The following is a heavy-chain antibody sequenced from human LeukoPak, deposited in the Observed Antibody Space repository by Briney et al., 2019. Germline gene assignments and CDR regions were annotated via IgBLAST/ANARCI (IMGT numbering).Heavy chain of an antibody. CDR2: VNTVSSYI. Sequence: GGSLRLSCPASGFTFSDYSMNWVRQAPGKGLEGVASVNTVSSYIYYADSMRGRFTISRDNAKNSLFLQMNSLRAEDTAVYYCARLRRNSDRSDFFYYYDHWGQGTLVTVSS. J-gene: IGHJ4*02. V-gene: IGHV3-21*01. CDR3: ARLRRNSDRSDFFYYYDH. CDR1: GFTFSDYS. D-gene: IGHD3-22*01.